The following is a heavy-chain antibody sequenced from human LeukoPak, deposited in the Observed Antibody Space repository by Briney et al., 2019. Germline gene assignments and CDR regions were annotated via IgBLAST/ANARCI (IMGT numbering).Heavy chain of an antibody. CDR3: TRPPSTLPAVIPYY. Sequence: SETLSLTCTVSGGSISSYYWSWIRQPPGKGLEWIGYIYYSGSTNYNPSLKSRVTISVDTSKNQFSLKLSSVTAADTAVYYCTRPPSTLPAVIPYYWGQGTLVTVSS. CDR1: GGSISSYY. J-gene: IGHJ4*02. V-gene: IGHV4-59*08. D-gene: IGHD2-2*01. CDR2: IYYSGST.